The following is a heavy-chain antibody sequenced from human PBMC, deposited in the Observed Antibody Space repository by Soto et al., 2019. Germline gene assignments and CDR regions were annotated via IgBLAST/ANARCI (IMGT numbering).Heavy chain of an antibody. CDR1: GYTFTGYA. D-gene: IGHD1-26*01. CDR3: ARDKVGAIDY. J-gene: IGHJ4*02. CDR2: INAGNGNT. V-gene: IGHV1-3*01. Sequence: GASVKVSCKASGYTFTGYAMHWVRQAPGQRLEWMGWINAGNGNTKYSQKFQGRVTMTRNTSISTAYMELSSLRSEDTAVYYCARDKVGAIDYWGQGTLVTVSS.